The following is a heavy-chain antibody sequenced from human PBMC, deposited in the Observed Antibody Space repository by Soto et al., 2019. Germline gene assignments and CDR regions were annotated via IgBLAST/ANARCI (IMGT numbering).Heavy chain of an antibody. CDR1: GGSISSSSYY. CDR3: ARHTPAISISNH. CDR2: ISYSGST. Sequence: QLQLQESGPGLVKPSETLSLTCTVSGGSISSSSYYWGWIRQPPGKGLGWIGCISYSGSTYYNPSRPSRVTISVDTSKNQFSLKLSSVTAANTAVYYCARHTPAISISNHWGQGTLVTVS. J-gene: IGHJ4*02. V-gene: IGHV4-39*01. D-gene: IGHD2-15*01.